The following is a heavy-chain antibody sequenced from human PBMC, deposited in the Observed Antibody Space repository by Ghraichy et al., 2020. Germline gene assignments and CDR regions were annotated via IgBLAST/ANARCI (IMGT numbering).Heavy chain of an antibody. CDR2: IKSKTDGGTT. V-gene: IGHV3-15*01. CDR3: TTDKDLGWYYYYGMDV. D-gene: IGHD2-15*01. CDR1: GFTFSNAW. J-gene: IGHJ6*02. Sequence: GGSLRLSCAASGFTFSNAWMSWVRQAPGKGLEWVGRIKSKTDGGTTDYAAPVKGRFTISRDDSKNTLYLQMNSLKTEDTAVYYCTTDKDLGWYYYYGMDVWGQGTTVTVSS.